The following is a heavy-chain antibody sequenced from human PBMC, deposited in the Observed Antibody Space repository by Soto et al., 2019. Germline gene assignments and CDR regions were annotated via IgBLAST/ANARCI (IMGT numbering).Heavy chain of an antibody. V-gene: IGHV1-2*02. D-gene: IGHD4-4*01. J-gene: IGHJ6*02. CDR3: AKELQRGMDV. CDR1: GYTFSVYH. Sequence: ASVKVSCKASGYTFSVYHIHWVRQAPGQGLEWMGWVHPNSGGTNYAQSFEGRVTMTRDTSINTAYMELSRLTSDDTAVYYCAKELQRGMDVWGQGTTLTVYS. CDR2: VHPNSGGT.